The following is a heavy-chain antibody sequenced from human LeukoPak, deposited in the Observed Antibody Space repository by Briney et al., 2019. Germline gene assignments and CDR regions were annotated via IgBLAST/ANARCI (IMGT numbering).Heavy chain of an antibody. J-gene: IGHJ4*02. CDR2: ISGSGGNT. Sequence: GGSLRLSCAASGFTFSSYAMSWVRQAPGKGLEWVSAISGSGGNTYYADSVKGRFTISRDNSKNTLYLQMNSLRAEDTAVYYCAKDRVVRGVMGARGYWGQGTLVTVSS. D-gene: IGHD3-10*01. CDR3: AKDRVVRGVMGARGY. V-gene: IGHV3-23*01. CDR1: GFTFSSYA.